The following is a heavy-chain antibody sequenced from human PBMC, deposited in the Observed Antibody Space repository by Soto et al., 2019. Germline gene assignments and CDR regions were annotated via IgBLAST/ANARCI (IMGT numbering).Heavy chain of an antibody. V-gene: IGHV3-74*01. Sequence: GGSLRLSCAASGFTVTSHWMHWFRQAPGKGLVWVSRIDSDESNTNYADSVKGRFTISRDNVKNTLYLQMNSLRAEDTAIYYCARSLGSKNVFDIWGPGTKVTVSS. CDR1: GFTVTSHW. CDR2: IDSDESNT. D-gene: IGHD3-16*01. J-gene: IGHJ3*02. CDR3: ARSLGSKNVFDI.